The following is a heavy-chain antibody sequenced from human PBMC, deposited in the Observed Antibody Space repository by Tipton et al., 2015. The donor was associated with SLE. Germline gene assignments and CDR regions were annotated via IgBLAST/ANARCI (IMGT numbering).Heavy chain of an antibody. J-gene: IGHJ3*02. CDR2: ISSRSSYI. D-gene: IGHD3-3*01. Sequence: SLRLSCAASGFTFSSYSMKWVRQAPGKGLEWVSSISSRSSYIYYADSVKGRFTISRDNAKNSLYLQMNSLRAEDTAVYYCATSGFWSGYYVFDIWGQGTRVTVSS. V-gene: IGHV3-21*01. CDR1: GFTFSSYS. CDR3: ATSGFWSGYYVFDI.